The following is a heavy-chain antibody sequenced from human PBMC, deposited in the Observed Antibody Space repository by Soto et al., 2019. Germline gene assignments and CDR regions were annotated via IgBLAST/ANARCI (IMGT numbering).Heavy chain of an antibody. Sequence: PSETVSLTCTVSGASIIGFYWSWIRKSAGKGLEWIGRIYATGTTDYNPSLKSRVMMSVDTSKKQFSLKLRSVTAADTAVYYCVRDGTKTLRDWFDPWGQGISVTVSS. D-gene: IGHD1-1*01. CDR1: GASIIGFY. CDR3: VRDGTKTLRDWFDP. V-gene: IGHV4-4*07. CDR2: IYATGTT. J-gene: IGHJ5*02.